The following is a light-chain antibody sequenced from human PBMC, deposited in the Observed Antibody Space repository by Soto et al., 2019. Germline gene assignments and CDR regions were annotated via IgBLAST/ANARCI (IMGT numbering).Light chain of an antibody. CDR2: YDN. CDR1: SSNIGKND. CDR3: AAWDVSLNVVL. J-gene: IGLJ2*01. Sequence: QSVLTQPPSVSEAPRQRVTISCSGSSSNIGKNDVNWYQQLPGKAPKLLIYYDNLLPPGVSDRFSGSKSGTSASLAISGLQSEDEAAYYCAAWDVSLNVVLFGGGTKVTVL. V-gene: IGLV1-36*01.